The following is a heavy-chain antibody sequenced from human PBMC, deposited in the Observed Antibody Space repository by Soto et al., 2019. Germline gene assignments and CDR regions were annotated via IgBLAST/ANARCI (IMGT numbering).Heavy chain of an antibody. V-gene: IGHV4-59*08. CDR3: ARQASSSWYGPFDY. D-gene: IGHD6-13*01. J-gene: IGHJ4*02. CDR1: GGSISSYY. CDR2: IYYSGST. Sequence: SETLSLTCTVSGGSISSYYWSWIRQPPGKGLEWIGYIYYSGSTNYNPSLKSRVTISVDTSKNQFSLKLSSVTAADTAVYYCARQASSSWYGPFDYWGQGTLVTVS.